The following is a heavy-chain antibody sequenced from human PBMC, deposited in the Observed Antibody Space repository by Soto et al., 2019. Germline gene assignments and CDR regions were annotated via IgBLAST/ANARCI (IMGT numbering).Heavy chain of an antibody. Sequence: QVQLQESGPGLVKPSETLSLTCTVSGGSVSSGSYYWSWIRQPPGKGLEWIGYIYYSGSTNYNPSLKSRVTISVDTSKNQFSLKLSSVTAADTAVYYCARIFLVGCGGDCYSGTIDYWGQGTLVTVSS. V-gene: IGHV4-61*01. CDR1: GGSVSSGSYY. D-gene: IGHD2-21*02. CDR2: IYYSGST. J-gene: IGHJ4*02. CDR3: ARIFLVGCGGDCYSGTIDY.